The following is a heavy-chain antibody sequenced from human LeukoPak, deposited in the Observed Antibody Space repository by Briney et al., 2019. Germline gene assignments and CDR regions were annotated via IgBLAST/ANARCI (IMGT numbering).Heavy chain of an antibody. Sequence: PGRSQRLSCAASGFTFDEYAMHWVRQTPGKGLEWVSGISWNSGSIAYADSVKGRFTISRDNAKNSLYLQMNSLRAEDTALYYCARDVDLVYWGQGTLVTVSS. J-gene: IGHJ4*02. D-gene: IGHD6-6*01. CDR1: GFTFDEYA. CDR3: ARDVDLVY. V-gene: IGHV3-9*01. CDR2: ISWNSGSI.